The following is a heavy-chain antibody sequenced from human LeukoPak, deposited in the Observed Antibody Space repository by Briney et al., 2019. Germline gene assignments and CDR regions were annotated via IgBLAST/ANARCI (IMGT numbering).Heavy chain of an antibody. D-gene: IGHD2-21*01. CDR1: GYSISSGYY. V-gene: IGHV4-38-2*01. CDR3: ARLCGGECYPRLDP. Sequence: SETLSLTCVVSGYSISSGYYWGWIRQPPGKGLEWIGSIYHSGSTYYNPSLKSRVTILADTSKNQFSLKLRSVTAADTAVYYCARLCGGECYPRLDPWGQGTQVTVSS. CDR2: IYHSGST. J-gene: IGHJ5*02.